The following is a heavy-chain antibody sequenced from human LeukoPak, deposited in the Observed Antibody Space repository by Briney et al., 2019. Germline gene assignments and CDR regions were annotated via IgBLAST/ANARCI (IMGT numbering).Heavy chain of an antibody. Sequence: GASVKVSCKASGYTFTGYYLHWVRQAPGQGLEWMGWINPNSGGTKYAQKFQGRVTMTRDTSISTAYMELSSLTSDDTAVYFCARNRGGTHFIYWGQGTLVTVSS. CDR2: INPNSGGT. CDR1: GYTFTGYY. V-gene: IGHV1-2*02. CDR3: ARNRGGTHFIY. J-gene: IGHJ4*02. D-gene: IGHD2-15*01.